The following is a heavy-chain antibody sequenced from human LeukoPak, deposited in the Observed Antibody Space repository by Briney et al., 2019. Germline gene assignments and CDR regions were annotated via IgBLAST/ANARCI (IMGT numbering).Heavy chain of an antibody. V-gene: IGHV3-23*01. CDR3: AKVSWFSGSYSGDF. CDR1: AFTFSNYD. D-gene: IGHD1-26*01. Sequence: GGSLRLSCAASAFTFSNYDINWVRQAPGKGLEWVSGTTSGANTFYADSVKGRFTISRDNSKDTLYLQMNSLRVEDTAVYYCAKVSWFSGSYSGDFWGQGTLVTVSS. CDR2: TTSGANT. J-gene: IGHJ4*02.